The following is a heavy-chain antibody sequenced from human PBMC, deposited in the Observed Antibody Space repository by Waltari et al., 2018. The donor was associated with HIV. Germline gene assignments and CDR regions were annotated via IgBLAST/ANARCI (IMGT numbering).Heavy chain of an antibody. CDR2: ISASGGVI. Sequence: LVQSGGGLVNPGGSLRLLCAATGFSFRAYYMSWIRQAPGKVLEWIADISASGGVIYYADSVKDRFTVSRDNSNNLLYLQMDNVNADDTAMYYCAGRPGDWGQGTLVTVSS. CDR3: AGRPGD. CDR1: GFSFRAYY. V-gene: IGHV3-11*01. D-gene: IGHD7-27*01. J-gene: IGHJ4*02.